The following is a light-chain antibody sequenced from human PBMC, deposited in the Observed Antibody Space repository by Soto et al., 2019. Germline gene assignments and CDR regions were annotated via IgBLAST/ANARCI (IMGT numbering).Light chain of an antibody. Sequence: DIQMTQSPPTLSASVGDRVTITCRASQSISSWLAWYQQKPGKAPKLLIYKASSIEKRVXSRXXXSRSGTXLNLKISRPKSDDFATYYCKQYNSYPWTFGQGTKVEIK. CDR1: QSISSW. J-gene: IGKJ1*01. CDR3: KQYNSYPWT. V-gene: IGKV1-5*03. CDR2: KAS.